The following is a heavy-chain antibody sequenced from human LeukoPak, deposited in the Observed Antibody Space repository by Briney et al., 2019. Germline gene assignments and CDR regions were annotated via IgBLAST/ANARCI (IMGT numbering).Heavy chain of an antibody. D-gene: IGHD1-26*01. Sequence: GGSLRLSCAASGFTFSSYSMNWLRQAPGRAREWVSYISSSNSYIYYADSVKGRFTISRDNAKNSLYLQMNSLRAEDTAVYYCARGGTLKTYYFDYWGQGTLVTVSS. J-gene: IGHJ4*02. CDR1: GFTFSSYS. V-gene: IGHV3-21*01. CDR3: ARGGTLKTYYFDY. CDR2: ISSSNSYI.